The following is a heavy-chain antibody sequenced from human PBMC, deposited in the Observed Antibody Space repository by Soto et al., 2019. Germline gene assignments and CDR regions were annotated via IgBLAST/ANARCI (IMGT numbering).Heavy chain of an antibody. CDR3: ARDAHWGWEY. J-gene: IGHJ4*02. CDR2: MSYDGSTK. D-gene: IGHD7-27*01. Sequence: WGCRRLSCAACGFSVSSSAMHWVRQDPGKGLEWVAVMSYDGSTKYYACSLKGRFTMSRDNSTSTRYLQLNSLRGENTSMHCFARDAHWGWEYWGQGTLV. V-gene: IGHV3-30-3*01. CDR1: GFSVSSSA.